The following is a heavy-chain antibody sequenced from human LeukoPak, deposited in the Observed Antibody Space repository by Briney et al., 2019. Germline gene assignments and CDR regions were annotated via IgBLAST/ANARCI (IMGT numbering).Heavy chain of an antibody. CDR3: AADGTD. Sequence: ASVKVSCKTSGGTFNSYAINWLRQAPGQGLEWMGGIIPRLGTTEYIQKVQGRMTISTDESTTTAYMELSSLRSEDTAVYYCAADGTDWGQGTLVTVSS. CDR1: GGTFNSYA. J-gene: IGHJ4*02. CDR2: IIPRLGTT. V-gene: IGHV1-69*05.